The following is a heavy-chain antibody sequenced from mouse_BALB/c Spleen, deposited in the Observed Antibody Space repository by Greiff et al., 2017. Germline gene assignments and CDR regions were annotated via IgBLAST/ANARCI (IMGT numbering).Heavy chain of an antibody. CDR3: ARGDTTAHFDY. CDR1: GYTFTSYW. V-gene: IGHV1S81*02. D-gene: IGHD1-2*01. J-gene: IGHJ2*01. Sequence: QVQLQQPGAELVKPGASVKLSCKASGYTFTSYWMHWVKQRPGQGLEWIGEINPSNGRTNYNEKFKSKATLTVDKSSSTAYMQLSSLTSADSAVYCCARGDTTAHFDYWGQGTTLTVSS. CDR2: INPSNGRT.